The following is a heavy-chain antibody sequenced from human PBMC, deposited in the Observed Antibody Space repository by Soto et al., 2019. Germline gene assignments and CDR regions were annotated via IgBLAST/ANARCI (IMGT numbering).Heavy chain of an antibody. D-gene: IGHD3-3*01. J-gene: IGHJ6*02. CDR3: TPIPYDSWSAYDA. Sequence: EVQLVESRGGLVQPGGSLKLSCAASGFTFSDSSMHWVRHASGKGLEWVGRIRSKANSYATVYAASVKGRFTLSRDDSKNTAYLQMNSLKTEDTAVYYCTPIPYDSWSAYDAWGQGTTVIVSS. CDR1: GFTFSDSS. V-gene: IGHV3-73*01. CDR2: IRSKANSYAT.